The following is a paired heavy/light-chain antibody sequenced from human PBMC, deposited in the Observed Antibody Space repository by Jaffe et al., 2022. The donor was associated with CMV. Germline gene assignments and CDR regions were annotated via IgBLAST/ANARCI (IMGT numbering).Light chain of an antibody. V-gene: IGLV1-51*02. J-gene: IGLJ3*02. CDR1: SSNIGSHY. CDR3: VTWDGSLSVWV. CDR2: ENN. Sequence: QSVLTQPPSVSAAPGQKVTISCSGSSSNIGSHYVSWYQQLPGTAPKLLIYENNQRPSGIPDRFSGSKSGTSATLDITGLQTGDEADYYCVTWDGSLSVWVFGEGTKLTVL.
Heavy chain of an antibody. CDR2: IKPDGSET. D-gene: IGHD2-8*01. CDR3: VKDSTKWAFDY. CDR1: GFRFTKYW. Sequence: EVQLVESGGDLVQPGGSLRLSCAASGFRFTKYWMHWVRQAPGKGLEWVADIKPDGSETYYVDSVRGRFTISRDNAKDSLYLQMNSLRAEDTAMYYCVKDSTKWAFDYWGQGTLVTVSS. V-gene: IGHV3-7*01. J-gene: IGHJ4*02.